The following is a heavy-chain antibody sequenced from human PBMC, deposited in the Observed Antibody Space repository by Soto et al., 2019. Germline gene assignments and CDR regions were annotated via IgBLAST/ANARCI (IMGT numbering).Heavy chain of an antibody. CDR1: GGTFSSYT. D-gene: IGHD4-17*01. V-gene: IGHV1-69*04. Sequence: ASVKVSCKASGGTFSSYTISWVRQAPGQGLEWMGRIIPILGIANYAQKFQGRVTITADKSTSTAYMELSSLRSEDTAVYYCAREVGYGDYIYYYYYYMDVWGKGTTVTVSS. J-gene: IGHJ6*03. CDR3: AREVGYGDYIYYYYYYMDV. CDR2: IIPILGIA.